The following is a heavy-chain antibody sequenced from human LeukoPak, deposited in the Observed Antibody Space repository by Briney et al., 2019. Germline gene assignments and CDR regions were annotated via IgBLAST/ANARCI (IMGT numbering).Heavy chain of an antibody. Sequence: ASVKVSCKASGYTFTGYYMHWVRQAPGQGLEWMGWINPNSGGTNYAQKFQGRVTMTRDTSISTAYMELCRLRSDDTAVYYCAREITANNWFDPWGQGTLVTVSS. V-gene: IGHV1-2*02. CDR1: GYTFTGYY. CDR2: INPNSGGT. J-gene: IGHJ5*02. CDR3: AREITANNWFDP. D-gene: IGHD1-14*01.